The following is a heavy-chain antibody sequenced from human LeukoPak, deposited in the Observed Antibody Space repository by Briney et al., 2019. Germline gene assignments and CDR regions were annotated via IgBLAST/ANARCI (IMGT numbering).Heavy chain of an antibody. CDR2: INPNSGGT. V-gene: IGHV1-2*02. CDR1: GYTFTGYY. CDR3: ARSRIAARQHAYYYYGMDV. Sequence: ASVKASCKASGYTFTGYYMHWVRQAPGQGLEWMGWINPNSGGTNYAQKFQGRVTMTRDTPISTAYMELSRLRSDDTAVYYCARSRIAARQHAYYYYGMDVWGQGTTVTVSS. J-gene: IGHJ6*02. D-gene: IGHD6-6*01.